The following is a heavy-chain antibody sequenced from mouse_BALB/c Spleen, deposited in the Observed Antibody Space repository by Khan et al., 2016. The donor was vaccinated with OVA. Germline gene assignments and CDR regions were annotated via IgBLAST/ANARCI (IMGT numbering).Heavy chain of an antibody. J-gene: IGHJ2*01. CDR3: ARIKKIVATYFDY. CDR2: TNPTNGRT. V-gene: IGHV1S81*02. Sequence: QVQLKQSGAELVKAGASVKMSCKASGYTFTSYWMHWVKQRLGQGLEWFAETNPTNGRTYYNAKFKSKATLTLDKSSSKAYMLLSGPTFEDSAVYYCARIKKIVATYFDYWGQGTTLTVSS. CDR1: GYTFTSYW. D-gene: IGHD1-1*01.